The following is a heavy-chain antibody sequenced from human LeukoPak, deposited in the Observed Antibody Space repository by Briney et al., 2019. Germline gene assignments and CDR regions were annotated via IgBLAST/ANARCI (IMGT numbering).Heavy chain of an antibody. D-gene: IGHD3-22*01. J-gene: IGHJ3*02. CDR2: IYYSGST. Sequence: PEALSLTCTVSGGPISSYYWSWIRQPPGKGLEWIGYIYYSGSTNYNPSLKSRVTISVDTSKNQFSLKLSSVTAADTAVYYCARNEVSGYAAPNAFDIWGQGTMVTVSS. V-gene: IGHV4-59*01. CDR1: GGPISSYY. CDR3: ARNEVSGYAAPNAFDI.